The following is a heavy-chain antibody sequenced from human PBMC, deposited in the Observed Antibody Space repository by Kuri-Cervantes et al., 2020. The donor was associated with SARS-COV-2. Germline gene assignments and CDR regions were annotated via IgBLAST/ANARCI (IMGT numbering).Heavy chain of an antibody. J-gene: IGHJ6*03. D-gene: IGHD2/OR15-2a*01. Sequence: GGSLRLSCAASGLTFTRYWMNWVRQAPGKGLEWVANIKQDGSEKYYVDSVKGRFTISRDNAKNSLYLQMNSLRAEDTALYHCARAEYDPHHYYYYMDVWGKGTTVTVSS. CDR1: GLTFTRYW. V-gene: IGHV3-7*03. CDR3: ARAEYDPHHYYYYMDV. CDR2: IKQDGSEK.